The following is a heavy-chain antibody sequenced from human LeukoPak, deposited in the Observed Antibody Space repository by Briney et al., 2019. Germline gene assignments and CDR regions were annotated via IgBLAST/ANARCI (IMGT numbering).Heavy chain of an antibody. Sequence: SETLSLTCTVSGGSVSSGSYYWSWIRQPPGKGLEWIGYIYYSGTTNYNPSLKSRVIISVDTSKNQFSLKLTSVTAADTAVYYCARHDYSYYGMDVWGQGTTVTVSS. J-gene: IGHJ6*02. CDR1: GGSVSSGSYY. CDR2: IYYSGTT. CDR3: ARHDYSYYGMDV. V-gene: IGHV4-61*01.